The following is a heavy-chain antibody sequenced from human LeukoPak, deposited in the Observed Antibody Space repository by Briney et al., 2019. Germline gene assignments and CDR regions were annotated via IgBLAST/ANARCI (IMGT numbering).Heavy chain of an antibody. Sequence: GGSLRLSCAASGFTFSSYAMSWVRQAPGKGLEWVSAISGSGGSTSYAQKFQGRVTMTRDTSTSTVYMELSSLRSEDTAVYYCARDQLRSSGWYSYWGQGTLVTVSS. CDR1: GFTFSSYA. J-gene: IGHJ4*02. CDR3: ARDQLRSSGWYSY. CDR2: ISGSGGST. D-gene: IGHD6-19*01. V-gene: IGHV3-23*01.